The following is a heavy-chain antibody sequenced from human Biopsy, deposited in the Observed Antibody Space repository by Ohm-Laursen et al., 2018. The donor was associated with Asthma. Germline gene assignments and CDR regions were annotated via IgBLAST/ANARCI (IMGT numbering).Heavy chain of an antibody. D-gene: IGHD6-19*01. V-gene: IGHV1-3*01. CDR1: GYTFINYA. CDR2: INAGNGNT. J-gene: IGHJ3*02. CDR3: ASSIAVADSDAFEI. Sequence: ASVKVSCKASGYTFINYAMHWVRQAPGQRLEWMGWINAGNGNTKYSQKFQGRVTITRDTSASTAYMELSSLRSEDTAVYYCASSIAVADSDAFEIWGQGTMVTVSS.